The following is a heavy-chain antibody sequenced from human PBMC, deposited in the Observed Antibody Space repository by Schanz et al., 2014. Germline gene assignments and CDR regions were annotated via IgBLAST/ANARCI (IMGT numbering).Heavy chain of an antibody. V-gene: IGHV4-34*01. J-gene: IGHJ4*02. D-gene: IGHD3-3*01. CDR1: GGSLSGYY. Sequence: QVQLQQWGAGLLKPSETLSLSCAVYGGSLSGYYWGWVRQPPRKGLEWIGEINQSGRASYNPSLKSRVTISVDTSNTQFPLKVTSVTAADTALYFCARGYDFWSGLRGGDYWGQGTLVTVSS. CDR2: INQSGRA. CDR3: ARGYDFWSGLRGGDY.